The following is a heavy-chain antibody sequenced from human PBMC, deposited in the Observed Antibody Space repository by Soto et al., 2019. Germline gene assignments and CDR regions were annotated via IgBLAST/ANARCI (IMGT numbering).Heavy chain of an antibody. CDR3: ARERGGYGLFDS. D-gene: IGHD5-18*01. Sequence: SETLSLTCTVSGGSISNAAYSWSWIRQPPGKGLEWIGYIYPSGMPFYNPSLRSRVTISIDRSNDQFSLNLKSVTAADTAVYYCARERGGYGLFDSWGQGTIVTVYS. J-gene: IGHJ4*02. CDR1: GGSISNAAYS. CDR2: IYPSGMP. V-gene: IGHV4-30-2*01.